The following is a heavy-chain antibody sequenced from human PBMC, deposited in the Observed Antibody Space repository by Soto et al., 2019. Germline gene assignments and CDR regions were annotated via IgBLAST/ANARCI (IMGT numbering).Heavy chain of an antibody. Sequence: ASVKVSCKASGYTFTSYGISWVRQAPGQGLEWMGWISAYNGNTNYAQKLQDRVTMNTDTSTSTAYMELRSLRSDDTAVYYCARVADIVVVPAANEFGWFDPWGQGTLVTVSS. CDR1: GYTFTSYG. CDR2: ISAYNGNT. D-gene: IGHD2-2*01. CDR3: ARVADIVVVPAANEFGWFDP. J-gene: IGHJ5*02. V-gene: IGHV1-18*01.